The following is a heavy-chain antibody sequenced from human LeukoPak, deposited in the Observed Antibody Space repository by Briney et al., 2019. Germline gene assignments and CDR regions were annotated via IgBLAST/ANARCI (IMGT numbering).Heavy chain of an antibody. CDR1: GYTFTDYY. D-gene: IGHD4-11*01. Sequence: SVKVSCKVSGYTFTDYYMHWVQQAPGKGLEWMGGIIPIFGTANYAQKFQGRVTITTDESTSTAYMELSSLRSEDTAVYYCARELVGYSNLFDYWGQGTLVTVSS. CDR2: IIPIFGTA. CDR3: ARELVGYSNLFDY. J-gene: IGHJ4*02. V-gene: IGHV1-69*05.